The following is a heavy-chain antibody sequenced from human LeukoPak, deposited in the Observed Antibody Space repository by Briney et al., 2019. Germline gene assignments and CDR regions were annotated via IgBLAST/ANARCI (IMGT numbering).Heavy chain of an antibody. D-gene: IGHD1-26*01. CDR3: ARDQSGSYPAPIVY. CDR1: GYTFTSYG. CDR2: ISAYNGNT. Sequence: GASVKVSCKASGYTFTSYGISWVRQAPGQGLEWMGWISAYNGNTNYAQKLQGRDTMTTDTSTSTAYMELRSLRSDDTAVYYCARDQSGSYPAPIVYWGQGTLVTVSS. V-gene: IGHV1-18*01. J-gene: IGHJ4*02.